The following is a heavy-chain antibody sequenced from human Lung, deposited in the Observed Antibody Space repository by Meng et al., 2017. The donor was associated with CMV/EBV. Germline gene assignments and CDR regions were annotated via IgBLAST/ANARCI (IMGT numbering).Heavy chain of an antibody. J-gene: IGHJ4*02. D-gene: IGHD6-19*01. V-gene: IGHV4-4*02. CDR1: GGAISSSNW. CDR3: ASFPPPGKQWLVTDY. Sequence: QWPGQGLGKPWGTLSLTCAVSGGAISSSNWWSWVRQPPGKGLEWIGEIYHSGSTNYNPSLKSRVTISVDKSKNQFSLKLSSVTAADTAVYYCASFPPPGKQWLVTDYWGQGTLVTVSS. CDR2: IYHSGST.